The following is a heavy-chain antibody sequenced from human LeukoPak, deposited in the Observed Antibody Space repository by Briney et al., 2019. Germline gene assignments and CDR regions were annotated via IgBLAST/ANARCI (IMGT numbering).Heavy chain of an antibody. CDR1: GGSFSGYY. J-gene: IGHJ4*02. D-gene: IGHD1-26*01. CDR2: INHSGST. Sequence: SETLSLTCAVYGGSFSGYYWSWIRQPPGKGPEWIGEINHSGSTNNNPSLKSRVTISVDTSKNQFSLKLSSVTAADTAVYYCATWVGDSDAGASQPAAYGYWGQGTLVTVSS. V-gene: IGHV4-34*01. CDR3: ATWVGDSDAGASQPAAYGY.